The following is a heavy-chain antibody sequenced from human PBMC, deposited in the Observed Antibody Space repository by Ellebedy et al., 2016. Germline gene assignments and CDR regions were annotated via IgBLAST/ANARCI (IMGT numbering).Heavy chain of an antibody. J-gene: IGHJ6*02. CDR3: ARGESPHGGIVVVPAATDYYYYGMDV. CDR1: GFTFSSYS. V-gene: IGHV3-21*01. Sequence: GGSLRLSXAASGFTFSSYSMNWVRQAPGKGLEWVSSISSSSSYIYYADSVKGRFTISRDNAKNSLYLQMNSLRAEDTAVYYCARGESPHGGIVVVPAATDYYYYGMDVWGQGTTVTVSS. CDR2: ISSSSSYI. D-gene: IGHD2-2*01.